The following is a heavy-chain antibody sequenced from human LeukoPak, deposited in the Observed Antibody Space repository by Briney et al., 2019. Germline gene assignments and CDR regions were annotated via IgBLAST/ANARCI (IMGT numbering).Heavy chain of an antibody. CDR3: ARGSRITMVRGAIDY. J-gene: IGHJ4*02. V-gene: IGHV3-66*01. Sequence: PGGSLRLSCAASGFTVSSNYMSWVRQAPGKGLEWVSVIYSGGSTYYADSVKGRFTISRDNSKNTLYLQMNSLRAEDTAVYYCARGSRITMVRGAIDYWGQGTLVTVSS. CDR1: GFTVSSNY. CDR2: IYSGGST. D-gene: IGHD3-10*01.